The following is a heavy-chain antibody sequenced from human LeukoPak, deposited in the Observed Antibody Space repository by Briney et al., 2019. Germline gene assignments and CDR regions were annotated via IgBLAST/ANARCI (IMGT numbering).Heavy chain of an antibody. CDR3: ARADLYCSSSGCARRAFDI. J-gene: IGHJ3*02. Sequence: PRGSLRLSCAASGFTFSSYSMNWVRQAPGKGLEWVSSISSSSSYIYYADSVKGRFTISRDNAKNSLYRQMNSLRAEDTAVYYCARADLYCSSSGCARRAFDIWGQGTMVTVSS. CDR1: GFTFSSYS. CDR2: ISSSSSYI. D-gene: IGHD3-22*01. V-gene: IGHV3-21*01.